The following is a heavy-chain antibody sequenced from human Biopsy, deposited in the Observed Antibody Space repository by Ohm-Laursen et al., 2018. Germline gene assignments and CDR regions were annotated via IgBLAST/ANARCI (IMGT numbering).Heavy chain of an antibody. CDR2: INHSGRT. CDR1: GESFNGYY. D-gene: IGHD3-22*01. Sequence: SDTLPLTWAVYGESFNGYYWSWIRQTPGKGLEWIGEINHSGRTNYNPSLESRVTISVDTSKNQFSLKVRSVTAADTAVYYCVRGVDYYDPYHYYALDVWGQGTTVTVSS. V-gene: IGHV4-34*01. CDR3: VRGVDYYDPYHYYALDV. J-gene: IGHJ6*02.